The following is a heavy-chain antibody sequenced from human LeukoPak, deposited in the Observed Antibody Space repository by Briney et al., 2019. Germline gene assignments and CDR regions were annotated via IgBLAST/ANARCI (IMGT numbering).Heavy chain of an antibody. CDR3: ARLNYYDSSGYYGLDY. D-gene: IGHD3-22*01. V-gene: IGHV4-59*08. CDR1: GGSISSYY. Sequence: SETLSLTCTVSGGSISSYYWSWIRQPPGKGLEWIGYIYYRGSTNYNPSLKSRVTISVDTSKNQFSLKLSSVTAADTAVYYCARLNYYDSSGYYGLDYWGQGTLVTVSS. CDR2: IYYRGST. J-gene: IGHJ4*02.